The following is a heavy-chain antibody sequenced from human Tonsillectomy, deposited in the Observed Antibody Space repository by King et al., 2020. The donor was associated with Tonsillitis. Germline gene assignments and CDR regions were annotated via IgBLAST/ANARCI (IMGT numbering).Heavy chain of an antibody. Sequence: QITLTESGPTLVRPTQTLTLTCTFSGFSLTTSGVGVGWIRQPPGQALEWLALIYWDGDQRHSPSLKSRLTITKDTSKNQVVLTMTNMDPVDTATYYCARCTGSTGWGRVRAAEDGDDGGPGTRVTGSA. J-gene: IGHJ4*02. CDR2: IYWDGDQ. V-gene: IGHV2-5*02. D-gene: IGHD3/OR15-3a*01. CDR3: ARCTGSTGWGRVRAAEDGDD. CDR1: GFSLTTSGVG.